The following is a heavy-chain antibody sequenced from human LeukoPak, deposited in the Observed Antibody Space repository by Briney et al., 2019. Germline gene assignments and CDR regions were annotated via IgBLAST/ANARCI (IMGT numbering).Heavy chain of an antibody. J-gene: IGHJ4*02. CDR1: GFTFSGSA. D-gene: IGHD3-10*01. CDR2: IRSKANSYAT. V-gene: IGHV3-73*01. Sequence: GGSLRLSCAASGFTFSGSAMHWVRQASGKGLEWVGRIRSKANSYATAYAASVKGRLTISRDDSKNTAYLQMNSLKTEDTAVYYCTTARWFSYYFDYWGQGTLVTVSS. CDR3: TTARWFSYYFDY.